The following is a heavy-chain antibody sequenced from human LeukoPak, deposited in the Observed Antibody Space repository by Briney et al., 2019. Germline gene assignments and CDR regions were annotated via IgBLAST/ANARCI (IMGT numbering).Heavy chain of an antibody. D-gene: IGHD1-26*01. CDR1: GYTFTGYY. Sequence: GASVKVSCKASGYTFTGYYMHWVRQAPGKGLEWMGGFDPVEGDTIYAQKFQGRVTMTEDTSTDTAYMELSSLRSDDAAVYYCAVTLEGRGRWEEIDYWGQGTLVTVSS. CDR2: FDPVEGDT. CDR3: AVTLEGRGRWEEIDY. V-gene: IGHV1-24*01. J-gene: IGHJ4*02.